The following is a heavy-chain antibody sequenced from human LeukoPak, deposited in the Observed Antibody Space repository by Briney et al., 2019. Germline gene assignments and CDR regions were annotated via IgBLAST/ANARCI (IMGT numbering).Heavy chain of an antibody. Sequence: GGSLRLSCAASGFTFSSYEMNWVRQAPGKGLEWVSYISSSGSTIYYADSVKGRFTISRDNAKNSLYLQMNSPRAEDTAVYYCARDRRGSWYVNWFDPWGQGTLVTVSS. CDR1: GFTFSSYE. CDR3: ARDRRGSWYVNWFDP. V-gene: IGHV3-48*03. CDR2: ISSSGSTI. D-gene: IGHD6-13*01. J-gene: IGHJ5*02.